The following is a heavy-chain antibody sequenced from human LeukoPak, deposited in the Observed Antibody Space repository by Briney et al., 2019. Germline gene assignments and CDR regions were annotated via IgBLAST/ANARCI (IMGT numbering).Heavy chain of an antibody. Sequence: ASVKVSCKASGYTFTSSDINWVRQATGQGLEWMGWMNPNSGNTGYAQKFQGRVTMTRNTSISTVYMEPSSLRSEDTAVYYCARGPSRWEPLLPYYWGQGTLVTVSS. D-gene: IGHD1-26*01. J-gene: IGHJ4*02. CDR1: GYTFTSSD. CDR3: ARGPSRWEPLLPYY. CDR2: MNPNSGNT. V-gene: IGHV1-8*01.